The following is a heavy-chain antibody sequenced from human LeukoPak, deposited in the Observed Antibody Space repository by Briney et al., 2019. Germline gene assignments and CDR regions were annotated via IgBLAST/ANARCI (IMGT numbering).Heavy chain of an antibody. CDR2: ISGGGGST. J-gene: IGHJ4*02. D-gene: IGHD3-22*01. Sequence: GGSLRLSCSASGFTFSSYAMSWVRQAPGKGLEWVSGISGGGGSTYYADSVKGRFTISRDNSKNTLYLQMNSLRAEDTAVYYCAKDASSSGYYYFDYWGQGTLVTVSS. CDR3: AKDASSSGYYYFDY. V-gene: IGHV3-23*01. CDR1: GFTFSSYA.